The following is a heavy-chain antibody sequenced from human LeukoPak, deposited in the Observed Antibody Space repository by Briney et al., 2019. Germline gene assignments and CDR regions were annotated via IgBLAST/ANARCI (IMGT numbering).Heavy chain of an antibody. CDR2: ISSSGSTI. J-gene: IGHJ6*03. CDR3: ARVVAASFYYYYYYMDV. Sequence: GGSLRLSCAASGFTFSSYEMNWVRQAPGKGLEWVSYISSSGSTIYYADSVEGRFTISRDNSKNTLYLQMNSLRAEDTAVYYCARVVAASFYYYYYYMDVWGKGTTVTVSS. D-gene: IGHD5-12*01. V-gene: IGHV3-48*03. CDR1: GFTFSSYE.